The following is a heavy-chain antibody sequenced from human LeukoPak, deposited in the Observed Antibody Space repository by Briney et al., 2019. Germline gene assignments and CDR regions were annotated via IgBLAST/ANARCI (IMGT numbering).Heavy chain of an antibody. CDR2: IYPGDSNA. CDR1: GYSFTSYW. V-gene: IGHV5-51*01. Sequence: GESLKISCKGSGYSFTSYWIGWVRQMPGKGLEWMGIIYPGDSNARYSPSFQGRVTISADKSISTAYLQWSSLKASDTAMYYCARHYYDVLTGYSYFDYWGQGTLVTVSS. CDR3: ARHYYDVLTGYSYFDY. D-gene: IGHD3-9*01. J-gene: IGHJ4*02.